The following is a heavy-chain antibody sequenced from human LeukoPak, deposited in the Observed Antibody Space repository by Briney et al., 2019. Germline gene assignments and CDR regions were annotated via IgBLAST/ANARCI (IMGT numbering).Heavy chain of an antibody. CDR3: AKDQGGYYDSNFDY. D-gene: IGHD3-22*01. CDR1: GFTFSSYG. V-gene: IGHV3-30*02. CDR2: IRYDGSNK. J-gene: IGHJ4*02. Sequence: PGGSLRLSCAASGFTFSSYGMHWVRQAPGKGLEWVAFIRYDGSNKYYADSVKGRFTISRDNSKNTLYLQMNSLRAEDTAVYYCAKDQGGYYDSNFDYWGQGTLVTVSS.